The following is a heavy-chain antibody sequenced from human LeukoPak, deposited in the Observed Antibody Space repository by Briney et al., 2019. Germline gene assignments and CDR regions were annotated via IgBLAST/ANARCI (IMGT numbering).Heavy chain of an antibody. D-gene: IGHD1-26*01. J-gene: IGHJ2*01. CDR1: GGSFSSYY. CDR2: IYNSGPT. Sequence: SETLSFTCTVSGGSFSSYYWTWIRQPAGKGLEWVGRIYNSGPTNYSPSLESRVTMSLDTSKNRFSLSLSSVTAADTAVYYCARDRLGATGHWRIDVWGRGTLVTVSS. V-gene: IGHV4-4*07. CDR3: ARDRLGATGHWRIDV.